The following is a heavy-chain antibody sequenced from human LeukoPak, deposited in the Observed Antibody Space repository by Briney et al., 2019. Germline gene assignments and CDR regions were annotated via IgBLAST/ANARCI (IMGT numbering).Heavy chain of an antibody. CDR3: ARMSSYCDY. V-gene: IGHV3-7*01. J-gene: IGHJ4*02. CDR1: GFTFSSHQ. Sequence: GGSLRLSCVASGFTFSSHQMNCVRQTPGKGLESVATIKPDGSEKYYLDSVKARFTISRDNAKSSLYLQMNSVRAEDTGVYFCARMSSYCDYWGQGTLVTVSS. D-gene: IGHD2-2*01. CDR2: IKPDGSEK.